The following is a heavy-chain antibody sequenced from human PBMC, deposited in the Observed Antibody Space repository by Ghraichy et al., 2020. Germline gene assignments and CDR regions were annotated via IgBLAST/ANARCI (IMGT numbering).Heavy chain of an antibody. V-gene: IGHV3-21*01. Sequence: GESLNISCAASGFTFSSYSMNWVRQAPGKGLEWVSSISSSSNYIYYADSVKGRFTISRDNAKNSLYLQMNSLKTEDTAVYYCARDRLGSSWYRRVEYNWFDPWGKGTLVTVSS. J-gene: IGHJ5*02. CDR3: ARDRLGSSWYRRVEYNWFDP. CDR1: GFTFSSYS. CDR2: ISSSSNYI. D-gene: IGHD6-13*01.